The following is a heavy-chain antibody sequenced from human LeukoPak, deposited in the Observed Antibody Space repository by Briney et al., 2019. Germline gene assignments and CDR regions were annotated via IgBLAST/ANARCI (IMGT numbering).Heavy chain of an antibody. Sequence: SETLSLTCTVSGGSISSGGYYWSWIRQHPGKGLEWIGYIYYSGSTYYNPSLKSRVTISVDTSKNQFSLKLSSVTAADTAVYYCARDWEYGSGTSHTNWFDPWGQGTLVTVSS. CDR1: GGSISSGGYY. CDR2: IYYSGST. D-gene: IGHD3-10*01. J-gene: IGHJ5*02. CDR3: ARDWEYGSGTSHTNWFDP. V-gene: IGHV4-31*03.